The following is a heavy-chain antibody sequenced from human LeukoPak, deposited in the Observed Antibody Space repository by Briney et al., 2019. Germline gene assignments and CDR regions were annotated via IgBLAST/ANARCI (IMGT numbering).Heavy chain of an antibody. V-gene: IGHV3-21*01. D-gene: IGHD3-3*01. J-gene: IGHJ4*02. CDR2: ISSSSSYI. CDR1: GFTFSSYS. Sequence: GGSLRIPCAASGFTFSSYSMNLVRQAPGNGLEWVSSISSSSSYIYYADSVKGRFTISRDNAKNSLYLQMNSLRAEDTAVYYCASSPGTIFGVVGDFDYWGQGTLVTVSS. CDR3: ASSPGTIFGVVGDFDY.